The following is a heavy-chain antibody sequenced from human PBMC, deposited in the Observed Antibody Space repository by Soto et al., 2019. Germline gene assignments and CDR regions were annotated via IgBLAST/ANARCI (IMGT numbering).Heavy chain of an antibody. Sequence: EVQLVESGGGLVQPGGSLKLSCAASGFTFSDSAMHRVRQASGKGLEWVGHIRSKANNYATAYAASLKGRFTISRDDSKNTAYLQMNSLKTEDTAVYYCSRSRVGYNPIDYWGQGTLVTVSS. D-gene: IGHD5-12*01. V-gene: IGHV3-73*02. J-gene: IGHJ4*02. CDR2: IRSKANNYAT. CDR1: GFTFSDSA. CDR3: SRSRVGYNPIDY.